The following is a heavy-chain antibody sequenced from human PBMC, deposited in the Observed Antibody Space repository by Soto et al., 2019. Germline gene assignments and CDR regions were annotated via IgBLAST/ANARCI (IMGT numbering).Heavy chain of an antibody. CDR1: GFTFDDYT. Sequence: GGSLRLSCAASGFTFDDYTMHWVRPAPGKGLEWVSLISWDGGSTYYADSVKGRFTISRDNSKNSLYLQMNSLRTEDTALYYCAKDRGHMVVVVAATPAFDIWGQGTMVTVSS. V-gene: IGHV3-43*01. D-gene: IGHD2-15*01. CDR3: AKDRGHMVVVVAATPAFDI. J-gene: IGHJ3*02. CDR2: ISWDGGST.